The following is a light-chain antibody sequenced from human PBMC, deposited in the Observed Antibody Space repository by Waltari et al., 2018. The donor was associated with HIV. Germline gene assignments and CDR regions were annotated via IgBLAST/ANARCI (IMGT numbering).Light chain of an antibody. CDR3: SSYAGSNVV. CDR2: EVS. J-gene: IGLJ2*01. CDR1: SSDVGGYNY. V-gene: IGLV2-8*01. Sequence: QSALTQPPSASGSPGQSVTISCTGTSSDVGGYNYVSWYQQHPGKAPNRMIYEVSKRPSGVPDRFAGSKSGNTASLTVSGLQAEDEADYYCSSYAGSNVVFGGGTKLTVL.